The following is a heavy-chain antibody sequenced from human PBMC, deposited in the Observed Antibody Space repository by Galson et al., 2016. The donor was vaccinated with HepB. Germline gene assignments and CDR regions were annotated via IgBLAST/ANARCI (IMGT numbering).Heavy chain of an antibody. Sequence: PALVKPTQALTLTCSFSGFSLNSDGVGVGWIRQPPGKALEWLAVIYWDDDKRYSPSLKSRLTVTKDTSKNQVVLTVTNMDPVDTATYFCARWGALFGFDIWGQGTVVAVSS. D-gene: IGHD3-16*01. CDR3: ARWGALFGFDI. J-gene: IGHJ3*02. CDR2: IYWDDDK. V-gene: IGHV2-5*02. CDR1: GFSLNSDGVG.